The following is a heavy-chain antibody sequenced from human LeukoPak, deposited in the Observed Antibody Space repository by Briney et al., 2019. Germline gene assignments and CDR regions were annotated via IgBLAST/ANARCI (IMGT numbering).Heavy chain of an antibody. J-gene: IGHJ4*02. CDR3: GRDWSHPGEFDY. D-gene: IGHD3-3*01. CDR2: IYTSGST. Sequence: SETLSLTCTVSGGSISSYYWSWIRQPAGKGLEWIGRIYTSGSTNYNPALKSRVTMSGDTSKNQFSLKLSSVTAADTAVYYCGRDWSHPGEFDYWGQGTLVTVSS. CDR1: GGSISSYY. V-gene: IGHV4-4*07.